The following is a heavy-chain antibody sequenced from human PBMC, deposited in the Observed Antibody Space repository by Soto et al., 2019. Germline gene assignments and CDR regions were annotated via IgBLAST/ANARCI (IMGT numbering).Heavy chain of an antibody. CDR3: AKEIFAAAYAATSAFDL. D-gene: IGHD2-8*01. J-gene: IGHJ4*02. CDR2: VDGSGGDT. Sequence: GESLKISCAASGFTFSSHAMGWLRQAPGTGPEWVAFVDGSGGDTSYADSVKGRFTISRDNSDNSLFLHMNSLRAEDTGRYFCAKEIFAAAYAATSAFDLWGQGTLVTVSS. CDR1: GFTFSSHA. V-gene: IGHV3-23*01.